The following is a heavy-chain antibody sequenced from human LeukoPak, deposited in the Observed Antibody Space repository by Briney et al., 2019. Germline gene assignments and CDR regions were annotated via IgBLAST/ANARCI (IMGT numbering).Heavy chain of an antibody. J-gene: IGHJ4*02. CDR2: IYTSGST. CDR1: GGSISSYY. V-gene: IGHV4-4*07. Sequence: AETLSLTCTVSGGSISSYYWSWVRQPAGKGLEWIGRIYTSGSTNYNPSLKSRVTISVDTSKNQFSLKLSSVTAADTAVYYCARERIAARLFDYWGQGTLVTVSS. CDR3: ARERIAARLFDY. D-gene: IGHD6-6*01.